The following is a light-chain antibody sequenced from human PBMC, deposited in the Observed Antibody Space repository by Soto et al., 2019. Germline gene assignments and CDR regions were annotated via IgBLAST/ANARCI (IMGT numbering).Light chain of an antibody. CDR3: QQYDNLHSIT. Sequence: DIQMTQSPSSLSASVGDRVTITCQASQDISNFLNWYQQKPGKAPKLLIYDASHLETGVPSRFRGSGSVTDFTFTISSLQPEDIATYYCQQYDNLHSITFGQGTRLEIK. CDR2: DAS. J-gene: IGKJ5*01. CDR1: QDISNF. V-gene: IGKV1-33*01.